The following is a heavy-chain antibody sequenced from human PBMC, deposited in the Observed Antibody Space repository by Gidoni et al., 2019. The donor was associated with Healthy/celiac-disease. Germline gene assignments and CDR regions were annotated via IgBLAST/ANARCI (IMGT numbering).Heavy chain of an antibody. CDR3: ARVGENGDYYGTLDAFDI. Sequence: QVQLQESGPGLVKPSQTLSLTCTVAGGPIRSGSNYGSWIRQPAGKGLEWIGRIYTSGSTNYNPSLKSRFTISVDTSKTQFSLKLSSVSAADTAVYYCARVGENGDYYGTLDAFDIWGQGTMVTVSS. D-gene: IGHD4-17*01. CDR2: IYTSGST. V-gene: IGHV4-61*02. CDR1: GGPIRSGSNY. J-gene: IGHJ3*02.